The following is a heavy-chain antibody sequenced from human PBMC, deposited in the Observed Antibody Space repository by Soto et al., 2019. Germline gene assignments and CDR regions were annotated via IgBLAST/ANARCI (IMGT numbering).Heavy chain of an antibody. CDR1: GFTFSSYS. V-gene: IGHV3-21*01. CDR3: ARGFGYCSGGSCYSRALGWFDP. D-gene: IGHD2-15*01. CDR2: ISSSSSYI. Sequence: GGSLRLSCAASGFTFSSYSMNWVRQAPGKGLEWVSSISSSSSYIYYADSVKGRFTISRDNAKNSLYLQMNSLRAEDTAVYYCARGFGYCSGGSCYSRALGWFDPWGQGTLVTVSS. J-gene: IGHJ5*02.